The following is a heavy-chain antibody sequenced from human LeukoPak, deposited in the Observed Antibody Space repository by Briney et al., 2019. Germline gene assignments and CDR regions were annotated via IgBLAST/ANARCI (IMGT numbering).Heavy chain of an antibody. V-gene: IGHV4-34*01. J-gene: IGHJ4*02. CDR1: GGSFSGYY. Sequence: SETLSLTCAVYGGSFSGYYWSWIRQPPGKGLEWIGEINHSGSTNYNPSLKSRVTISVDTSKNQFSLKLSSVTAADTAVYYCARGRSPYGGNSCGYWGRGTLVTVSS. D-gene: IGHD4-23*01. CDR2: INHSGST. CDR3: ARGRSPYGGNSCGY.